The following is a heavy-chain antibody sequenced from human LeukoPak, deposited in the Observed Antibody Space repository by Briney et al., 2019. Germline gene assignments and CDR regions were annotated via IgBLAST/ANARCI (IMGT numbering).Heavy chain of an antibody. Sequence: ASVKVSCKASGYTFTGDYLHWVRQAPGQGLGWMGRINPNSGGANYAQNFQGRVTMTRDTSISTAHMELSRLRSDDTAVYYCARSYCIGTNCYSHLFDYWGQGTLVTVSS. CDR3: ARSYCIGTNCYSHLFDY. CDR1: GYTFTGDY. V-gene: IGHV1-2*06. CDR2: INPNSGGA. J-gene: IGHJ4*02. D-gene: IGHD2-2*01.